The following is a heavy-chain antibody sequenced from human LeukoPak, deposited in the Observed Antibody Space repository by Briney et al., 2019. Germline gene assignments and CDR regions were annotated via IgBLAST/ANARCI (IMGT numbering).Heavy chain of an antibody. CDR2: IYYSGST. CDR1: GGSISSYY. Sequence: SETLSLTCTVSGGSISSYYWSWIRQPPGKGLEWIGYIYYSGSTYYNPSLKSRVTISVDTSKNQFSLKLSSVTAADTAVYYCARVWYCSSTSCDAVDAFDIWGQGTMVTVSS. CDR3: ARVWYCSSTSCDAVDAFDI. D-gene: IGHD2-2*01. V-gene: IGHV4-59*08. J-gene: IGHJ3*02.